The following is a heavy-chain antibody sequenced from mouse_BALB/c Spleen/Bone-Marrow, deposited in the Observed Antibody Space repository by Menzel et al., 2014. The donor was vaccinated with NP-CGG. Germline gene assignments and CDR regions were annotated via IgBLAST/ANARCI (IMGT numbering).Heavy chain of an antibody. CDR2: INPSTGYT. CDR3: VLITPVVSDY. J-gene: IGHJ2*01. CDR1: GYTFTTYW. Sequence: QVQLQQSGAELAKPGASVKMSCKASGYTFTTYWMHWVKQRPGQGLEWIGYINPSTGYTEYIQEFKDKATLTADKSSSTAYMQLNSLTSEDSSVYYCVLITPVVSDYWGQGTTLTVSS. D-gene: IGHD1-1*01. V-gene: IGHV1-7*01.